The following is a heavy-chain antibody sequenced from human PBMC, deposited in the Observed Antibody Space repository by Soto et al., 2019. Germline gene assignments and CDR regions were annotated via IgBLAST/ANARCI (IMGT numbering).Heavy chain of an antibody. CDR3: ARKYYYGAGTVDY. D-gene: IGHD3-10*01. V-gene: IGHV5-51*01. CDR1: GYTFTNYW. CDR2: IFPGDSET. Sequence: GESLKLSCTGSGYTFTNYWIGWVRQMPGKGLEWMGIIFPGDSETRYSPSFQGQVTMSADKSISTAYLQWSSLKASDSATYYCARKYYYGAGTVDYWGQGTLVTVSS. J-gene: IGHJ4*02.